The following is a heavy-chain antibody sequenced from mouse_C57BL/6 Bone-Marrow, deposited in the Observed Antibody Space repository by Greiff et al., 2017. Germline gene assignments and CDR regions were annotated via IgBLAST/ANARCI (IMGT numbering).Heavy chain of an antibody. Sequence: QVQLQPSGPELVRPGSSVKLSCKATGSTFTSYWMDWVKQRPGPGLEWIGNIYTSDSETHSNPTLNAKATVTVDKSSSTAYMQLSSLTSEDSAVYYCARENSKGDYGGQGTTLTVAS. CDR3: ARENSKGDY. J-gene: IGHJ2*01. CDR1: GSTFTSYW. V-gene: IGHV1-61*01. CDR2: IYTSDSET. D-gene: IGHD2-5*01.